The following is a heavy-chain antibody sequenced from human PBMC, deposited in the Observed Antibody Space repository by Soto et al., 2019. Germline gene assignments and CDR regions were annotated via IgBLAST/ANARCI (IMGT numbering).Heavy chain of an antibody. J-gene: IGHJ5*02. CDR3: AKVSDYDILTGFPSNWFDP. D-gene: IGHD3-9*01. V-gene: IGHV3-23*01. Sequence: VGSLRLSCAASGFTFSSYAMSWVRQAPGKGLEWVSAISGSGGSTYYADSVKGRFTISRDNSKNTLYLQMNSLRAEDTAVYYCAKVSDYDILTGFPSNWFDPWGQGTLVTVSS. CDR1: GFTFSSYA. CDR2: ISGSGGST.